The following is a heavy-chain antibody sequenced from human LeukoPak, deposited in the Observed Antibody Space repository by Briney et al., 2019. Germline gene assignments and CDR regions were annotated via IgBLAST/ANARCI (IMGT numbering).Heavy chain of an antibody. J-gene: IGHJ4*02. Sequence: ASVKVSCKASGYTFTSYYMHWVRQAPGQGLEWMGIINPSGGSTSYAQKFQGRVTITADESTSTAYMELSSLRSEDTAAYYCAGDGYNSVYWGQGTLVTVSS. CDR2: INPSGGST. CDR1: GYTFTSYY. D-gene: IGHD5-24*01. CDR3: AGDGYNSVY. V-gene: IGHV1-46*01.